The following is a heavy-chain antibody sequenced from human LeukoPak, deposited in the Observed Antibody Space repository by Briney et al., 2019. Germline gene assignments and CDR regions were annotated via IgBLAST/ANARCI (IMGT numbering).Heavy chain of an antibody. CDR2: IHPNRGDA. CDR1: GYTFSDHY. Sequence: ASVKVSCKAFGYTFSDHYIQWVRQAPGQGLEWMGWIHPNRGDANYGQKFQGRVTMTRDTSISTAYLELSSLTSDDTAVYYCARETSESYETWGQGTLATVSS. V-gene: IGHV1-2*02. D-gene: IGHD1-26*01. J-gene: IGHJ5*02. CDR3: ARETSESYET.